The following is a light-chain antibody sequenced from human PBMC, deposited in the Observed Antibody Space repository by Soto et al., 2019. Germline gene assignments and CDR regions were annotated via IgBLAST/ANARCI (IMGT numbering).Light chain of an antibody. CDR2: DVS. V-gene: IGLV2-14*01. Sequence: QSVLTQPASVPGSAGQSITIPCSGTRIYAGGYNYVSWYQQHPGKAPKLMIYDVSNRPSGVSNRFSGSKSGNTASLTISGLQAEDEADYYCSSYTGSSTLYVFGTGTKVTVL. CDR3: SSYTGSSTLYV. J-gene: IGLJ1*01. CDR1: RIYAGGYNY.